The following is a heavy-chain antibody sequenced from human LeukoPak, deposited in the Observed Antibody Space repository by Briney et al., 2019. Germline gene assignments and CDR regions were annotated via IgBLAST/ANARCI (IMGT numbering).Heavy chain of an antibody. CDR1: GYTFTGYY. CDR2: INPNSGGT. Sequence: GASVKVSCKASGYTFTGYYMHWVRQAPGQGLEWMGWINPNSGGTNYAQKFQGRVTMTRDTSTSTVYMELSSLRSEDTAVYYCARDSGGYYFDYWGQGTLVTVSS. D-gene: IGHD3-10*01. CDR3: ARDSGGYYFDY. V-gene: IGHV1-2*02. J-gene: IGHJ4*02.